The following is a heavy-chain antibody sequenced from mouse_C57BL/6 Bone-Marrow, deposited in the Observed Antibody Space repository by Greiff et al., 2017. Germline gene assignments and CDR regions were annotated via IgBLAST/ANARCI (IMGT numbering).Heavy chain of an antibody. CDR2: IDPENGDT. CDR3: TKVTTVVAFYFDY. Sequence: EVHLVESGAELVRPGASVKLSCTASGFNIKDDYMHWVKQRPEQGLEWIGWIDPENGDTEYASKFQGKATITADTSSNTAYLQLSSLTSEDTAVYYCTKVTTVVAFYFDYWGQGTTLTVSS. D-gene: IGHD1-1*01. CDR1: GFNIKDDY. V-gene: IGHV14-4*01. J-gene: IGHJ2*01.